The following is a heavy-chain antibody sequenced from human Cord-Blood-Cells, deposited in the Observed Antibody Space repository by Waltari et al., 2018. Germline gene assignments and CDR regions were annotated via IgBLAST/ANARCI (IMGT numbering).Heavy chain of an antibody. CDR3: AKEGLAARPIRFDP. CDR2: ISGSGVST. J-gene: IGHJ5*02. CDR1: GFTFSSYA. Sequence: VQLLESGGGLVQSGGSLRLSCAASGFTFSSYAMTWVRQAPGKGLEWVSAISGSGVSTYYADSVKGRFTISRDNAKNTLYLQMNSLRAEDTAVYYCAKEGLAARPIRFDPWGQGTLVTVSS. V-gene: IGHV3-23*01. D-gene: IGHD6-6*01.